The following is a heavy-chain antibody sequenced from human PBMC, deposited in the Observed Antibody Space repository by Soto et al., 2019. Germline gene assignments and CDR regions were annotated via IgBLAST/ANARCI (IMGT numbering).Heavy chain of an antibody. J-gene: IGHJ5*02. D-gene: IGHD3-22*01. CDR1: GGTFSSYA. V-gene: IGHV1-69*01. Sequence: QVQLVQSGAEVKKPGSSVKVSCKASGGTFSSYAISWVRQAPGQGLEWMGGIIPIFGTANYAQKFQGRVTITADESTSTAYMELSSLRSEDTAVYYCARALGSYYASSGYTNWFDPWGQGTLVTVSS. CDR2: IIPIFGTA. CDR3: ARALGSYYASSGYTNWFDP.